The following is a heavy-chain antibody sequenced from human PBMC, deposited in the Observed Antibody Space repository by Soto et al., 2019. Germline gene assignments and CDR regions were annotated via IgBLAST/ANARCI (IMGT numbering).Heavy chain of an antibody. CDR3: AKDILVGAAYGMDV. CDR2: ISWDGGST. V-gene: IGHV3-43*01. D-gene: IGHD1-26*01. CDR1: GFTFDDYT. Sequence: GGSLRLSCAASGFTFDDYTMHWVRQAPGKGLEWVSLISWDGGSTYYADSVKGRFTISRDNSKNSLYLQMNSLRTEDTALYYCAKDILVGAAYGMDVWGQGTTVTVSS. J-gene: IGHJ6*02.